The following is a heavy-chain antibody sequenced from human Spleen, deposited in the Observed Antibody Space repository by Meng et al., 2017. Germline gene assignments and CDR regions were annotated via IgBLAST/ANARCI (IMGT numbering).Heavy chain of an antibody. D-gene: IGHD5-24*01. CDR1: GASLSSGSYY. CDR3: ARVAARDGYNIHY. Sequence: SETLSLTCTVSGASLSSGSYYWSWIRQPPGKGLEWIGYIYYSGGSNYKPSLKSRVTISVDTSKNQFSLRLNSVTAADTAVYYCARVAARDGYNIHYWGQGTLVTVSS. V-gene: IGHV4-61*01. J-gene: IGHJ4*02. CDR2: IYYSGGS.